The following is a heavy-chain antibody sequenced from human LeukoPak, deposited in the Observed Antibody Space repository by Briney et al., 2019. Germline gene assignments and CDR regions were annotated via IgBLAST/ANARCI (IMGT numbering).Heavy chain of an antibody. Sequence: PSETLSLTCTVSGGSISSGGYSWSWIRQPPGKGLEGVSGISGSGDRTYDADSVKGRFTISRDNSKNTLYLQMNGLRLEDTAIYFCAKEPEHRSCNGAFCPYYYGMDVWGQGTPVTVSS. CDR3: AKEPEHRSCNGAFCPYYYGMDV. V-gene: IGHV3-23*01. D-gene: IGHD2-8*01. J-gene: IGHJ6*02. CDR2: ISGSGDRT. CDR1: GGSISSGGYS.